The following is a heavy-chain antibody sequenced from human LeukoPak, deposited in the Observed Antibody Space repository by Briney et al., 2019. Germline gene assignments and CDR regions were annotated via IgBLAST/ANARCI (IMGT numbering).Heavy chain of an antibody. CDR1: GYHFPTYW. Sequence: GESLQISCKGSGYHFPTYWIGWVRQMPGKGLEWMGIIYPNDSDTRYSPSFQGHVSISANNYTSTAYLQWTRLKSSDSGIYYCARRHWNTGGIDYWGQGTLVTVSS. D-gene: IGHD1-1*01. CDR2: IYPNDSDT. V-gene: IGHV5-51*01. CDR3: ARRHWNTGGIDY. J-gene: IGHJ4*02.